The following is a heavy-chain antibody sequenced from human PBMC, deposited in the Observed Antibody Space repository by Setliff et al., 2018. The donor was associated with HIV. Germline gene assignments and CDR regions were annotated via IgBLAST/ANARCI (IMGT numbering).Heavy chain of an antibody. D-gene: IGHD3-3*01. V-gene: IGHV3-21*01. Sequence: PGGSLRLSCVASGFTFSAYTMNWVRQAPGKGLEWVASLSAESTFIYYADSMKGRFTISRDNARNSLYLQMNSLRAEDTAMYYCTRDLDLTGGEAFDIWGQGTRVTVSS. CDR2: LSAESTFI. CDR1: GFTFSAYT. CDR3: TRDLDLTGGEAFDI. J-gene: IGHJ3*02.